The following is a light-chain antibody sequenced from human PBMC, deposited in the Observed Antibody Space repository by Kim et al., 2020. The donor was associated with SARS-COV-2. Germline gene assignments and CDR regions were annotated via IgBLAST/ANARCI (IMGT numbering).Light chain of an antibody. V-gene: IGKV1-5*01. CDR2: DAF. Sequence: SASVGDRVTITCRASQRINNWLAWYQQKPGKAPKLLIFDAFTLESGVPSRFSGSGSGTEFTLTISSLQPDDFATYYCQQYEGLSTFGQGTKVDIK. CDR1: QRINNW. CDR3: QQYEGLST. J-gene: IGKJ1*01.